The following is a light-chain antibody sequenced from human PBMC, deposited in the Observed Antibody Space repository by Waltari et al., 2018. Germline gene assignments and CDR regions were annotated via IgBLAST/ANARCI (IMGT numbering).Light chain of an antibody. CDR2: LGF. V-gene: IGKV2-28*01. CDR3: LQARYSPQT. Sequence: DTLMTQSPLYLPVSPGEPASISCRSRQSLLHRNGYTYLDWYLQKPGQPPQLLIYLGFNRASGVPDRFNGSGSGTDFTLKISRVEAEDVGVYYCLQARYSPQTFGQGTKVEIK. CDR1: QSLLHRNGYTY. J-gene: IGKJ1*01.